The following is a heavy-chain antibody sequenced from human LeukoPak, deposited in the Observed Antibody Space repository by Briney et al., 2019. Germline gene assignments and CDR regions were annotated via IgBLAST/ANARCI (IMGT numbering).Heavy chain of an antibody. D-gene: IGHD6-19*01. CDR1: GLTFDDYA. J-gene: IGHJ4*02. V-gene: IGHV3-9*01. CDR2: ISWNSGSI. Sequence: GRSLRLSCAASGLTFDDYAMHWVRQAPGKGLEWVSGISWNSGSIGYADSVKGRFTISRDNAKNSLYLQMNSLRAEDTALYYCAKGYSNGWHRRPGYFDYWGQGTLVTVSS. CDR3: AKGYSNGWHRRPGYFDY.